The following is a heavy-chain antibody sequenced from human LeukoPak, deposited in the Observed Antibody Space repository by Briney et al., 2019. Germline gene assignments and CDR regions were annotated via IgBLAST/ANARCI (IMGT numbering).Heavy chain of an antibody. CDR3: ARGGGYSYGPSYWYFDL. CDR2: ISSSGST. CDR1: GDSISSGDYY. Sequence: PSQTLSLTCTVSGDSISSGDYYWSWIRQPAGKGLEWIGRISSSGSTNYNPSLKSRVTISVDTSKNQFSLKLSSVTAADTAVYYCARGGGYSYGPSYWYFDLWGRGTLVTVSS. J-gene: IGHJ2*01. V-gene: IGHV4-61*02. D-gene: IGHD5-18*01.